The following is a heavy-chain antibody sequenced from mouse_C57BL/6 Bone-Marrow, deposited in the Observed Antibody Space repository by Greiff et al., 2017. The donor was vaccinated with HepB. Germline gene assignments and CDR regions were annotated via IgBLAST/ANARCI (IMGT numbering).Heavy chain of an antibody. CDR1: GFTFSDFY. CDR3: ARDAFYAMDY. CDR2: SRNKANDYTT. V-gene: IGHV7-1*01. J-gene: IGHJ4*01. Sequence: EVQVVDSGGGLVQSGRSLRLSCATSGFTFSDFYMEWVRQAPGKGLEWIAASRNKANDYTTEYSASVKGRFIVSRDTSQSILYLQMNALRAEDTAIYYCARDAFYAMDYWGQGTSVTVSS.